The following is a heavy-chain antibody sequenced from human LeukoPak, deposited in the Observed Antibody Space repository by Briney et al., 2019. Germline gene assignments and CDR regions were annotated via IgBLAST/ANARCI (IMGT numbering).Heavy chain of an antibody. J-gene: IGHJ4*02. V-gene: IGHV3-23*01. CDR3: AKDRQDYYDSSGYPTPFY. CDR1: GFTFSSYA. Sequence: PGGSLRLSCAASGFTFSSYAISWVRQAPGKGLEWVSAISGSGGSTYYADSVKGRFTISRDNSKNTLYLQMNSLRAEDTAVYYCAKDRQDYYDSSGYPTPFYWGQGTLVTVSS. CDR2: ISGSGGST. D-gene: IGHD3-22*01.